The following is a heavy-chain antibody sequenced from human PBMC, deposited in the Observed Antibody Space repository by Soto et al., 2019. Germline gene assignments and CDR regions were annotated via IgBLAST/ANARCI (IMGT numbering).Heavy chain of an antibody. J-gene: IGHJ6*02. CDR1: GYSFTSYW. V-gene: IGHV5-51*01. D-gene: IGHD5-12*01. CDR3: ARLSGYDWLDYYYYYGMDV. Sequence: PGESLKISCQGSGYSFTSYWIGWVRQMPGKGLEWMGIIYPGDSGTRYSPSFQGQVTISADKSISTAYLQWSSLKASDTAMYYCARLSGYDWLDYYYYYGMDVWGQGTTVTVSS. CDR2: IYPGDSGT.